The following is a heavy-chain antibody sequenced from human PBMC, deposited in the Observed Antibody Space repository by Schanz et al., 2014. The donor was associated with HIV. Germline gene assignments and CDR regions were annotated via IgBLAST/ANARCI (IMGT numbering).Heavy chain of an antibody. CDR3: AKDRSRHYYYYGMDV. CDR1: GFTFSSYG. D-gene: IGHD1-26*01. V-gene: IGHV3-33*06. J-gene: IGHJ6*02. CDR2: IWYDGSNK. Sequence: QVQLVESGGGVVQPGRSLRLSCAASGFTFSSYGMHWVRQAPGKGLEWVAVIWYDGSNKYYADSVKGRFTISRDNSKNTLYLQMNSLRAEDTAVYYCAKDRSRHYYYYGMDVWGQGTTVTVSS.